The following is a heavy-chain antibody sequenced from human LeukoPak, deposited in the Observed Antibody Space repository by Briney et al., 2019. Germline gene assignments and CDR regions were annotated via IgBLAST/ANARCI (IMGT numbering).Heavy chain of an antibody. D-gene: IGHD3-22*01. Sequence: GRSLRLSCAASGFTFSSYGMHWVRQAPGKGLEWVAVIWYDGSNKYYADSVKARFTISRDNSKNPLYLQMNSLRAEDTAVYYCARDAYYYDSSGLSAFDIWGQGTMVTVSS. CDR1: GFTFSSYG. CDR3: ARDAYYYDSSGLSAFDI. J-gene: IGHJ3*02. V-gene: IGHV3-33*01. CDR2: IWYDGSNK.